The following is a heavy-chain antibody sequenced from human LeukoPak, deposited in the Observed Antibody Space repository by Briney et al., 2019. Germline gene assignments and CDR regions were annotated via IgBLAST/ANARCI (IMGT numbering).Heavy chain of an antibody. V-gene: IGHV4-39*01. J-gene: IGHJ4*02. D-gene: IGHD4-17*01. Sequence: PSETLSLXCTVSGGSISSSSYYWGWIRQPPRKGLEWIGSIYYSGTYYNPSLKSRVTISVDTSKNQFSLKLSSVTAADTAMYYCARTTVTTHFDYWGQGTLVTVSS. CDR1: GGSISSSSYY. CDR3: ARTTVTTHFDY. CDR2: IYYSGT.